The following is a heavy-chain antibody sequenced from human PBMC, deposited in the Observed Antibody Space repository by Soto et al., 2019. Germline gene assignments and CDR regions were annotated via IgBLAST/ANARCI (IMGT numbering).Heavy chain of an antibody. CDR1: GGSISSCGYY. V-gene: IGHV4-31*03. Sequence: QVQLQESGPGLVKPSQTLSLTCTVSGGSISSCGYYWSWIRQHPGKGLEWIGYIYYSGSTYYNPSLKSRVTISVDTSKNQFSLKLSSVTAADTAVYYCARDDCTNGVCYTWVYWGQGTLVTVSS. J-gene: IGHJ4*02. D-gene: IGHD2-8*01. CDR2: IYYSGST. CDR3: ARDDCTNGVCYTWVY.